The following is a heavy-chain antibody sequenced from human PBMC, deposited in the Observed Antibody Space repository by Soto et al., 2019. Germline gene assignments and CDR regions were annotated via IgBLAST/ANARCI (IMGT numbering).Heavy chain of an antibody. CDR2: IYHSGST. Sequence: PSETLSLTCAVSGYSISSGYYWGWIRQPPGKGLEWIGSIYHSGSTYYNPSLKSRVTISVDTSKNQFSLKLSSVTAADTAVYYCARSYSSGWEFDYWGQGTQVTVSS. V-gene: IGHV4-38-2*01. CDR1: GYSISSGYY. J-gene: IGHJ4*02. D-gene: IGHD6-19*01. CDR3: ARSYSSGWEFDY.